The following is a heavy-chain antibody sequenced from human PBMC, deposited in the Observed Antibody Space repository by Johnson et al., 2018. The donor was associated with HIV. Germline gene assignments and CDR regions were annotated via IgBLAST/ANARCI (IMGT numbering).Heavy chain of an antibody. Sequence: QVQLVESGGGVVQPGRSLKLSCAASEFTFSNYAMHWVRQAPGKGLEWVAVISYDGSNKYYADSVKGRFTISRDNSKNTLYLQMKSLKIEDTAVYYCTTDFRLRGGYLKTGIGGGAFDIWGQGTMVTVSS. D-gene: IGHD1-1*01. J-gene: IGHJ3*02. CDR2: ISYDGSNK. V-gene: IGHV3-30*04. CDR3: TTDFRLRGGYLKTGIGGGAFDI. CDR1: EFTFSNYA.